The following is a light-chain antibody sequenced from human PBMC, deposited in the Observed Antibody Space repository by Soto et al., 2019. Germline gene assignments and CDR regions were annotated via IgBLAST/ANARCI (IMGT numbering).Light chain of an antibody. J-gene: IGKJ1*01. CDR1: QSISSW. Sequence: DIQMTQSPSTLSASVGDRVTITCRASQSISSWLAWYQQKPGKAPKLLIYKASSLETGVPSRFSGSGSETEFTLTISSLQPDDFASYYCQQYGSSSPWTFGQGTKVEVK. CDR3: QQYGSSSPWT. V-gene: IGKV1-5*03. CDR2: KAS.